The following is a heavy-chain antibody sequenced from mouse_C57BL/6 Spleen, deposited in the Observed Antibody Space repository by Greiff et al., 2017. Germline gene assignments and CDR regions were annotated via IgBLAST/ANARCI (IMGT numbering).Heavy chain of an antibody. D-gene: IGHD2-1*01. J-gene: IGHJ2*01. CDR2: ISYDGSN. CDR3: ARDGTTHY. CDR1: GYSITSGYY. Sequence: DVKLVESGPGLVKPSQSLSLTCSVTGYSITSGYYWNWIRQFPGNKLEWMGYISYDGSNNYNPSLKNRISITRDTSKNQFFLKLNSVTTEDTATYYCARDGTTHYWGQGTTLTVSS. V-gene: IGHV3-6*01.